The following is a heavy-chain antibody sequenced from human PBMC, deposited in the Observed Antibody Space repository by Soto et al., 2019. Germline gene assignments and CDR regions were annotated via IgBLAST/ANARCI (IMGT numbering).Heavy chain of an antibody. V-gene: IGHV4-59*01. CDR1: GGPISSYY. D-gene: IGHD5-18*01. J-gene: IGHJ5*02. Sequence: SETLSLTCTVSGGPISSYYWNWIRQAPGKGLEWIGYMYYSGSTKYNPSLKSRVTISVDMSKNQFSLKLSSVTAADTAVYYCARDGLGRYSYGYGWFDPWGQGTLVTVSS. CDR2: MYYSGST. CDR3: ARDGLGRYSYGYGWFDP.